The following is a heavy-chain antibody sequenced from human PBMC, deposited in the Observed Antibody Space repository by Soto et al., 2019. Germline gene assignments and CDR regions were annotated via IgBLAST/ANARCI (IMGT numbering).Heavy chain of an antibody. CDR1: GFTFSSYA. CDR3: AKAPKVSNYTRSAYLTY. V-gene: IGHV3-23*01. J-gene: IGHJ4*02. D-gene: IGHD3-3*01. CDR2: ISVSGGNT. Sequence: PGGSLRLSCAASGFTFSSYAMNWVRQAPGKGLVWVSGISVSGGNTYYADSVKGRFTISRDNSKNTLYLQMNSLRAEDTAVYYCAKAPKVSNYTRSAYLTYGGQGTQVT.